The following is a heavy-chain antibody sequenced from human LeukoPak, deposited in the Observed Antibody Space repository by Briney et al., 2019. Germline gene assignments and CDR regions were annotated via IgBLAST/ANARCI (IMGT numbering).Heavy chain of an antibody. V-gene: IGHV3-30*04. CDR2: ISKDGSMR. CDR1: GFSFGKYA. J-gene: IGHJ3*02. Sequence: GGSLRLSCAASGFSFGKYAMDWVRQAPGKGLEWVAIISKDGSMRYYADSVKGRFTVSRDNSNNTLSLQMNSLKSEDTAVYYCAGEKFDIWGQGTMVTVSA. CDR3: AGEKFDI.